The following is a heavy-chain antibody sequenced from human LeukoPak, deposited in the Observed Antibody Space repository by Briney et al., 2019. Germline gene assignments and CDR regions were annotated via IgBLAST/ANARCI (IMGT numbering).Heavy chain of an antibody. CDR3: TRGRWQLAPGDY. J-gene: IGHJ4*02. D-gene: IGHD2-15*01. CDR2: IDQSGTT. CDR1: TGSFSGDY. V-gene: IGHV4-34*01. Sequence: PSETLSLTCAVYTGSFSGDYWSWIRQPPGKGLEWIGEIDQSGTTNYNPSLKSRLTISIDTSRNQFSLKLSSVTAADTAVYYCTRGRWQLAPGDYWGQGALVTISS.